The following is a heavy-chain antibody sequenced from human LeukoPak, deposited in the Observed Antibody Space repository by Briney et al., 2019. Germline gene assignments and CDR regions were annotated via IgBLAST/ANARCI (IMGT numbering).Heavy chain of an antibody. CDR2: IRYDGSNK. CDR3: ANNMVRGVRGYYYYYMDV. V-gene: IGHV3-30*02. J-gene: IGHJ6*03. CDR1: GVTFSSYG. Sequence: GGSLRLSCAASGVTFSSYGMHWVRQAPGKGLEWVAFIRYDGSNKYYSDPVKGRFTTSTENSKNTLYLQMNSLRAEDTAVYYCANNMVRGVRGYYYYYMDVWGKGTTVTISS. D-gene: IGHD3-10*01.